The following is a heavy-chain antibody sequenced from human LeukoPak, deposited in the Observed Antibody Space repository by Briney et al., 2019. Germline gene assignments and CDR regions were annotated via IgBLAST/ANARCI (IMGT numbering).Heavy chain of an antibody. CDR3: AKDKAAAAYYYYYMDV. D-gene: IGHD6-13*01. CDR1: GLTFSSYA. Sequence: GGSLRLSCAASGLTFSSYAMHWVRQAPGKGLEWVAVISYDGSTKYYADSVKRGFTIFRDNTKNTLYLQMNSLRAEDTAVYYCAKDKAAAAYYYYYMDVWGKGTTVTVSS. V-gene: IGHV3-30*04. CDR2: ISYDGSTK. J-gene: IGHJ6*03.